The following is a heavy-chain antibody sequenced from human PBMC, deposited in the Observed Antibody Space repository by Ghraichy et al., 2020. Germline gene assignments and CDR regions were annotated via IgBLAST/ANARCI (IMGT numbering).Heavy chain of an antibody. J-gene: IGHJ6*02. CDR1: GFTFSSYD. V-gene: IGHV3-13*01. CDR2: IGTAGDT. CDR3: ARDISSSGYYYGMDV. D-gene: IGHD6-6*01. Sequence: GESLNISCAASGFTFSSYDMHWVRQATGKGLEWVSAIGTAGDTYYPGSVKGRFTISRENAKNSLYLQMNSLRAGDTAVYYCARDISSSGYYYGMDVWGQGTTVTVSS.